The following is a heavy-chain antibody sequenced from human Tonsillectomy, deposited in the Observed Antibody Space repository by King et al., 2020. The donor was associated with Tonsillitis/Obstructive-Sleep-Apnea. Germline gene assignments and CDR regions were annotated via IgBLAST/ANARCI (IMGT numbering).Heavy chain of an antibody. CDR3: ARPTDYYDSSGYFGGKYYYYMDV. Sequence: TLKESGPVLVKPTETLTLTCTVSGFSLSNARMGVSWIRQPPGKALEWLAHIFSNDEKSYSTSLKSRLNISKDTSKSQVVLTMTNMDPVDTATYYCARPTDYYDSSGYFGGKYYYYMDVWGKGTTVTVSS. CDR2: IFSNDEK. J-gene: IGHJ6*03. V-gene: IGHV2-26*01. CDR1: GFSLSNARMG. D-gene: IGHD3-22*01.